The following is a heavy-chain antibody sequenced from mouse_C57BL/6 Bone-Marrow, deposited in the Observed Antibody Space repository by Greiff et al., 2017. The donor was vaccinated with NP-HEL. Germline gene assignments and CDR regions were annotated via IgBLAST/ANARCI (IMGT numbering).Heavy chain of an antibody. CDR3: ARPIYYGNYDFAY. J-gene: IGHJ3*01. V-gene: IGHV1-19*01. D-gene: IGHD2-1*01. CDR1: GYTFTDYY. Sequence: EVQLQQSGPVLVKPGASVTMSCKASGYTFTDYYMNWVKQSHGKSLEWIGVINPYNGGTSYNQKFKGKATLTVDKSSSTAYMDLNSLTSEDSAVYYCARPIYYGNYDFAYWGQGTLVTVSA. CDR2: INPYNGGT.